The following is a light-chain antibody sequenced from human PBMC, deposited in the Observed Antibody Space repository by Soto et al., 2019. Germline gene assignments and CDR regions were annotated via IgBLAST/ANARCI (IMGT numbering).Light chain of an antibody. CDR2: DAS. CDR3: QQRSNWPVT. V-gene: IGKV3-11*01. CDR1: QSVSSY. Sequence: EIVLTQSPATLSLSPGERATLSCRASQSVSSYLAWYQQKPGQAPRLLIYDASNRATGIPARFSGSGSGTDCPLTISSLEPEDFAVYYCQQRSNWPVTFGQGTRVEIK. J-gene: IGKJ1*01.